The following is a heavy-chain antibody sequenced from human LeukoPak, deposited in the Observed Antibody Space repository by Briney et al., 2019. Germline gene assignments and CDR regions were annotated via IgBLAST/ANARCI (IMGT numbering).Heavy chain of an antibody. Sequence: SETLSLTCAVYGGSFSGYYWSWIRQPPGKGLEWIGEINHSGSTNYNPSLKSRVTISVGTSKNQFSLKLSSVTAADTAVYYCARDPYSGSYGADYYYYMDVWGKGTTVTISS. V-gene: IGHV4-34*01. CDR2: INHSGST. CDR3: ARDPYSGSYGADYYYYMDV. CDR1: GGSFSGYY. J-gene: IGHJ6*03. D-gene: IGHD1-26*01.